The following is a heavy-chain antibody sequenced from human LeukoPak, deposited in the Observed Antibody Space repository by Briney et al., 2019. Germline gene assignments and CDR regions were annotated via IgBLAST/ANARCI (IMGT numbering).Heavy chain of an antibody. CDR2: IYYSGST. J-gene: IGHJ4*02. Sequence: PSETLSLTCSVSGASIRSYYWSWIRQPPGKGLEWIGYIYYSGSTNYSPSLRSRVTISVDTSKNQFSLKLSSVTAADTAVYYCACSTDSSRYFFDYWGQGTLVTVSS. CDR3: ACSTDSSRYFFDY. CDR1: GASIRSYY. D-gene: IGHD3-22*01. V-gene: IGHV4-59*08.